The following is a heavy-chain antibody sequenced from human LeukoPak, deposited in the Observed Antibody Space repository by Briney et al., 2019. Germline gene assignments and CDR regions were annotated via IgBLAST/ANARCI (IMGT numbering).Heavy chain of an antibody. D-gene: IGHD2-2*01. CDR1: GGTFSSYA. CDR3: ASVRVGDCSSTSCFYYYYYGMDV. V-gene: IGHV1-69*01. CDR2: IIPIFGTA. Sequence: SVKVSCKASGGTFSSYAISWVRQAPGQGLEWMGGIIPIFGTANYAQKFQGRVTITADESTSTAYMELSSLRSEDTAVYYCASVRVGDCSSTSCFYYYYYGMDVWGQGTTVTVSS. J-gene: IGHJ6*02.